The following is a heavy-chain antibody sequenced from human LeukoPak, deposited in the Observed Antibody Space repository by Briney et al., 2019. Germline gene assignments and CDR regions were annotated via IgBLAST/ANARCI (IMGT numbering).Heavy chain of an antibody. D-gene: IGHD3-9*01. J-gene: IGHJ3*02. CDR2: IYYSGST. CDR1: GGSISSGGYY. Sequence: SETLSLTCTVSGGSISSGGYYWRWIRQHPGKGLEWIGYIYYSGSTYYNPSLKSRVTISVDAPKNQFSLKLSSVTAADTAVYYCAREEDYDILTGRIGNAFDIWGQGTMVTVSS. V-gene: IGHV4-31*03. CDR3: AREEDYDILTGRIGNAFDI.